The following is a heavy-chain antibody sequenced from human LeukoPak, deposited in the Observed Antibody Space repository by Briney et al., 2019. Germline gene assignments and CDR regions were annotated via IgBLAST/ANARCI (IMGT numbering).Heavy chain of an antibody. J-gene: IGHJ4*02. D-gene: IGHD5-12*01. CDR1: GFTFGRHW. Sequence: PGGSLRLSCAASGFTFGRHWMSWVRQAPGKGLEWVSSISSSSRYIYYADSVKGRFTISRDNSKNTLYLQVNSLRAEDTAVYYCAKEITSGFIDYWGQGTLVTVSS. CDR2: ISSSSRYI. CDR3: AKEITSGFIDY. V-gene: IGHV3-21*01.